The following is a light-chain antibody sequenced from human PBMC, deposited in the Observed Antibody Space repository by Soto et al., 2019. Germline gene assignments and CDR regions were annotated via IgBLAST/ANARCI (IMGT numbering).Light chain of an antibody. Sequence: DIQMTQSPSSLSASVGDRVTITCRASQSISTYVNWYQQKPGKAPRLLIYAASSLQSGVASRFSGSGSGTDFTLTISSLQPEDFATYYCQQSYSSPQTFGQGTRLEIK. CDR2: AAS. CDR3: QQSYSSPQT. CDR1: QSISTY. V-gene: IGKV1-39*01. J-gene: IGKJ5*01.